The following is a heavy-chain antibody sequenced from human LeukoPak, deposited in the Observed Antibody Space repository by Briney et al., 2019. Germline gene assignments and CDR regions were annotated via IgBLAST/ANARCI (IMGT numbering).Heavy chain of an antibody. CDR3: ASLYGSGSQIYYYYGMDV. CDR1: GYTFTGYY. V-gene: IGHV1-2*02. D-gene: IGHD3-10*01. Sequence: GASVKVSCKASGYTFTGYYMHWVRQAPGQGLEWMGWINPNSGGTNYAQKSQGRVTMTRDTSISTAYMELSRLRSDDTAVYYCASLYGSGSQIYYYYGMDVWGQGTTVTVSS. J-gene: IGHJ6*02. CDR2: INPNSGGT.